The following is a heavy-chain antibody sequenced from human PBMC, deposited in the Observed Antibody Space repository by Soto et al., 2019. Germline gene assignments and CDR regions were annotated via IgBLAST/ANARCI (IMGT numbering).Heavy chain of an antibody. CDR2: IYKSATT. D-gene: IGHD7-27*01. J-gene: IGHJ5*01. CDR1: GDSISNLDYF. CDR3: ARGRYCLTGRCFPNWFDS. Sequence: SETLSLTCSVSGDSISNLDYFWAWIRQSPGQALEYIGYIYKSATTYYNPSFESRVAISVDTSKSQFSLNVTSVTAADTAVYFCARGRYCLTGRCFPNWFDSWGQGALVTVSS. V-gene: IGHV4-30-4*01.